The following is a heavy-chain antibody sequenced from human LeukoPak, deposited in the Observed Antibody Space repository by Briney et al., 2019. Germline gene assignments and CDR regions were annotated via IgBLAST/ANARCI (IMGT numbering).Heavy chain of an antibody. CDR1: GFTFSSYS. V-gene: IGHV3-21*01. D-gene: IGHD6-19*01. J-gene: IGHJ1*01. CDR2: ISSSSSYI. CDR3: ASGEIYSSGWPEYLEH. Sequence: PGGSLRLSCAASGFTFSSYSMNWVRQAPGKGLEWVSSISSSSSYIYYADSVKGRFTISRDNAKNSLYLQMNSLRAEDTAVYYCASGEIYSSGWPEYLEHWGQGTLVTVSS.